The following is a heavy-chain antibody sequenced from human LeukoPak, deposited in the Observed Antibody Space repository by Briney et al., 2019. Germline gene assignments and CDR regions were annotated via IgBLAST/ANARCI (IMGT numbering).Heavy chain of an antibody. CDR1: GGSVTGGTHS. J-gene: IGHJ4*02. D-gene: IGHD3-10*01. CDR3: TRQVVRGLEFDY. Sequence: SETLSLTCTVSGGSVTGGTHSWSWIRQPPGKGLEWLGYIYYTGSTNYNPSLKSRVTISVDTSKNQFSLNLNSVTAADTAVYYCTRQVVRGLEFDYWGQGTLVTVSS. V-gene: IGHV4-61*01. CDR2: IYYTGST.